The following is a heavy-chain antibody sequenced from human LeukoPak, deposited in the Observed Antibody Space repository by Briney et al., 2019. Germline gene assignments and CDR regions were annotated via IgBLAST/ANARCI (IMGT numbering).Heavy chain of an antibody. J-gene: IGHJ4*02. CDR2: IYYSGST. CDR3: ARGLYYYDSSGYFDY. CDR1: GGSISSYY. V-gene: IGHV4-39*01. Sequence: RSSETLSLTCTVSGGSISSYYWGWIRQPPGKGLEWIGSIYYSGSTYYNPSLKSRVTISVDTSKNQFSLKLSSVTAADTAVYYCARGLYYYDSSGYFDYWGQGTLVTVSS. D-gene: IGHD3-22*01.